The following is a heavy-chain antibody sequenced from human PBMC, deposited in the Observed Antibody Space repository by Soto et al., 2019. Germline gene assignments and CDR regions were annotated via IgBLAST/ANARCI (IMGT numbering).Heavy chain of an antibody. J-gene: IGHJ6*02. V-gene: IGHV4-31*03. Sequence: SETLSLTCTVSGGSISSGGYYWSWIRQHPGKGMEWIGYIFYSVSTYYNPSLKSRVTISVDTSKNQFSLKASDTALYYCARHGPYYDILTGLHQSPYYYYYGMDVWGQGTTVTVSS. CDR2: IFYSVST. CDR3: ARHGPYYDILTGLHQSPYYYYYGMDV. D-gene: IGHD3-9*01. CDR1: GGSISSGGYY.